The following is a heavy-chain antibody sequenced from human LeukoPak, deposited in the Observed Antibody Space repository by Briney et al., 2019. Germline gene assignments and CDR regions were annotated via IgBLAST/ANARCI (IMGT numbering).Heavy chain of an antibody. CDR2: INPSGGST. J-gene: IGHJ4*02. V-gene: IGHV1-46*01. CDR1: VYMFSNNY. D-gene: IGHD4-17*01. Sequence: ASVKVSCKASVYMFSNNYIHWLRQAPGQGLEWMGIINPSGGSTSYAQKFQDRLAITRDMSMNTVYMELTSLRSEDTAMYYCARMTTVTTLDYWGQGTLVTVSS. CDR3: ARMTTVTTLDY.